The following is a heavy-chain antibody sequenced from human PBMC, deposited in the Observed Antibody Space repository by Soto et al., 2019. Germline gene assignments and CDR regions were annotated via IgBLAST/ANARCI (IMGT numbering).Heavy chain of an antibody. Sequence: QVQLVESGGGVVQPGRSLRLSCAASGFTFSSYGMHWVRQAPGKGLEWVAVIWYDGSNKYYADSVKGRFTISRDNSKNTLYLQMNSLRAEDTAVYYCAREAAAGTGLLDYWGQGTLVTVSS. CDR3: AREAAAGTGLLDY. CDR2: IWYDGSNK. CDR1: GFTFSSYG. V-gene: IGHV3-33*01. J-gene: IGHJ4*02. D-gene: IGHD6-13*01.